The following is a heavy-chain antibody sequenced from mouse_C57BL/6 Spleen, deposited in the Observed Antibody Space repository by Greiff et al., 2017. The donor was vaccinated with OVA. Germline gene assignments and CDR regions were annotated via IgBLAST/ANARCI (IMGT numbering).Heavy chain of an antibody. J-gene: IGHJ4*01. V-gene: IGHV1-50*01. CDR3: ARRGGNYIYAMDY. Sequence: QFQLQQPGAELVKPGASVKLSCKASGYTFTSYWMQWVKQRPGQGLEWIGEIDPSDSYTNYNQKFKGKATLTVDTSSSTAYMQLSSLTSEDSAVYYCARRGGNYIYAMDYWGQGTSVTVSS. CDR1: GYTFTSYW. D-gene: IGHD2-1*01. CDR2: IDPSDSYT.